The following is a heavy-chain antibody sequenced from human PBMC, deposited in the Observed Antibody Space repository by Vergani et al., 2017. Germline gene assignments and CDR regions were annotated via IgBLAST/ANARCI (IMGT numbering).Heavy chain of an antibody. V-gene: IGHV4-34*01. J-gene: IGHJ6*03. Sequence: QVQLQQWGAGLLKPSETLSLTCAVYGGSFSGYYWSWIRQPPGKGLEWIGEINHSGSTNYNPSLKSRVTISVDTSKNQFSLKLSSVTAADTAVYYCARSLAARPHYYYYCMDVWGKGTTVTVSS. CDR2: INHSGST. CDR3: ARSLAARPHYYYYCMDV. CDR1: GGSFSGYY. D-gene: IGHD6-6*01.